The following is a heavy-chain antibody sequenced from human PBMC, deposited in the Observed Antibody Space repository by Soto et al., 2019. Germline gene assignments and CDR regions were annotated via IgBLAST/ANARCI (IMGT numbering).Heavy chain of an antibody. Sequence: QLQLQESGPGLVKPSETLSLTCTVSGGSISSSSYYWGWIRQPPGKGLEWIGNIYYRGSTYYNPSLKSRVTISVDTSKNQFSLKLSSVTAADTAVYYCAKSSHDLGPYDSWGQGTLVTVSS. J-gene: IGHJ4*02. CDR3: AKSSHDLGPYDS. D-gene: IGHD1-1*01. CDR1: GGSISSSSYY. V-gene: IGHV4-39*01. CDR2: IYYRGST.